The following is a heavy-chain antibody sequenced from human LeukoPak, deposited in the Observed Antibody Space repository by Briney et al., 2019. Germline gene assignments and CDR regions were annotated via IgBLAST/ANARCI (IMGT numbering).Heavy chain of an antibody. CDR2: IRHSGIT. J-gene: IGHJ4*02. V-gene: IGHV4-38-2*02. CDR1: GYSISSGYY. CDR3: ARGGGGYSYGQQQRYYDY. Sequence: PSETLSLTCIVSGYSISSGYYWGWIRQSPRKGLEWIGSIRHSGITYYNPSLKSRLTISADTSKNQFSLKLSSVTAADTAVYYCARGGGGYSYGQQQRYYDYWGQGTLVTVSS. D-gene: IGHD5-18*01.